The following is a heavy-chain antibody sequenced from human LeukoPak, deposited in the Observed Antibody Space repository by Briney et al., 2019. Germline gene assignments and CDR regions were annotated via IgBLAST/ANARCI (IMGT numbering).Heavy chain of an antibody. CDR1: GFTFSSYA. V-gene: IGHV3-23*01. Sequence: GGSLRLSCAASGFTFSSYAMSWVRQAPGKGLEWVSSISGSGGSTYCADFVKGRFTISRDNSKNTLYVQMNSLRAEDTAVYYCAKDLVYGTTVYPLDYWGQGTLVTVSS. CDR2: ISGSGGST. CDR3: AKDLVYGTTVYPLDY. J-gene: IGHJ4*02. D-gene: IGHD4-17*01.